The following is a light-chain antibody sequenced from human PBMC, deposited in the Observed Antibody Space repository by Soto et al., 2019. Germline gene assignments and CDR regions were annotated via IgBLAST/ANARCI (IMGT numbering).Light chain of an antibody. CDR2: DAS. J-gene: IGKJ1*01. CDR3: QQYNSYS. CDR1: QTINSW. Sequence: DIQMPQSPSTLSASVGDRVTITCRASQTINSWLAWYQQKPGKAPKVLIFDASSLKTGVPSRFSGSGSGTEFTLTISSLQPDDFATYYCQQYNSYSFGQGTKVDIK. V-gene: IGKV1-5*01.